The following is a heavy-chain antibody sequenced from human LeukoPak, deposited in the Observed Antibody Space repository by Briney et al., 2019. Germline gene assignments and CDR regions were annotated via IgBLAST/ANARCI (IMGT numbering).Heavy chain of an antibody. D-gene: IGHD5-18*01. CDR1: GYTFTSYA. CDR2: INTNTGNP. Sequence: ASVKVSCKASGYTFTSYAMNWVRQAPGQGLEWMGWINTNTGNPTYAQGFTGRFVSSLDTSVSTAYLQISSLKAEDTAVYYCARVPLYVDTAMVFDYWGQGTLVTVSS. V-gene: IGHV7-4-1*02. J-gene: IGHJ4*02. CDR3: ARVPLYVDTAMVFDY.